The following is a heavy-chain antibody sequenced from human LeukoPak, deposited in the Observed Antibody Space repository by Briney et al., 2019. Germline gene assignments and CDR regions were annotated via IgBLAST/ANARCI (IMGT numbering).Heavy chain of an antibody. CDR2: INPSGGIT. Sequence: GASVPVSCKASGYTFTSHYIHWVRQAPAQGLEWVGIINPSGGITNNAQKFQGRVTMTWDMSTSTVYMELSSLRSGDTAVYYCARESIAAAGSYFDYWGQGTLVTVSS. D-gene: IGHD6-13*01. V-gene: IGHV1-46*01. CDR3: ARESIAAAGSYFDY. J-gene: IGHJ4*02. CDR1: GYTFTSHY.